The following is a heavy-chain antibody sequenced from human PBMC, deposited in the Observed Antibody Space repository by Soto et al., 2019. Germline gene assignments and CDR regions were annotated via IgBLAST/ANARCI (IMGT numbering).Heavy chain of an antibody. CDR3: ARHRAKGGYNSSWLPHSYYYYYGMDV. Sequence: GESLKISCKGSGYSFTSYWISWVRQMPGKGLEWMGRIDPSDSYTNYSPSFRGHVTISADKSISTAYLQWSSLKASDTAMYYCARHRAKGGYNSSWLPHSYYYYYGMDVWGQGTTVTVSS. CDR1: GYSFTSYW. J-gene: IGHJ6*02. D-gene: IGHD5-12*01. CDR2: IDPSDSYT. V-gene: IGHV5-10-1*01.